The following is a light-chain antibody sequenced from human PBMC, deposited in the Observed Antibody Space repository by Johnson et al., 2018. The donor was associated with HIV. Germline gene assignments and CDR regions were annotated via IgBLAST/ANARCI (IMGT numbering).Light chain of an antibody. Sequence: QSVLTQPPSVSAAPGQKVTISCSGSSSDMGNYAVSWYKQLPGTAPKLLIYENNKRPSGIPDRFSGPRSGTSATLDITGLQTGDEADYYCGAWDSSLSAYVFATETKVTVL. V-gene: IGLV1-51*02. CDR1: SSDMGNYA. CDR3: GAWDSSLSAYV. J-gene: IGLJ1*01. CDR2: ENN.